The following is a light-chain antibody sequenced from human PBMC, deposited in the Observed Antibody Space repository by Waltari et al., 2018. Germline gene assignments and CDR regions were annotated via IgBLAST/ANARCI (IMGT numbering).Light chain of an antibody. J-gene: IGLJ3*02. CDR2: DVS. CDR1: SSAIGGYNY. V-gene: IGLV2-14*03. Sequence: QSALTQPPSVSGSPGQSITISCTGTSSAIGGYNYVSWYQQHPGKAPKLMIYDVSNRPSGVSNRFSGSKSGNTASLTISGLQAEDEADYYYSSYTSNDTPGVFGGGTKLTVL. CDR3: SSYTSNDTPGV.